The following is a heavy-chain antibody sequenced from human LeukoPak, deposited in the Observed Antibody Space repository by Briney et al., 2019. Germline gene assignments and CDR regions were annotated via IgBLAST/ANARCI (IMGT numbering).Heavy chain of an antibody. CDR2: ISYDGSNK. V-gene: IGHV3-30*18. CDR1: GFTFSSYG. Sequence: GGSLRLSCAASGFTFSSYGMHWVRQAPRKGLEWVAVISYDGSNKYYADSVKGRFTISRDNSKNTLYLQMNSLRAEDTAVYYCAKDVEMATTLGFDYWGQGTLVTVSS. D-gene: IGHD5-24*01. J-gene: IGHJ4*02. CDR3: AKDVEMATTLGFDY.